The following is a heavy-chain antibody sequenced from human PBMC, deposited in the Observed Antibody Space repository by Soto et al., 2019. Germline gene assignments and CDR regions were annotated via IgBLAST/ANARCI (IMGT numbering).Heavy chain of an antibody. D-gene: IGHD3-3*01. Sequence: EVQLVESGGGLVQPGGSLKLSCAASGFIFSDSALHWVRQASGKGLEWVGRIRRKANNYATTYAASVEGRFAISRDDSKHTAYLQMNSLKTEDTAIYYCTRGIAAWSGYPRYYLDYWGQGNLVTVSS. J-gene: IGHJ4*02. CDR3: TRGIAAWSGYPRYYLDY. CDR2: IRRKANNYAT. CDR1: GFIFSDSA. V-gene: IGHV3-73*02.